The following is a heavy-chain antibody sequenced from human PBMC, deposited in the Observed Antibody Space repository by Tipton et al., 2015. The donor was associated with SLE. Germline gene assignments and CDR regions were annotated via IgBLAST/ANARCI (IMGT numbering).Heavy chain of an antibody. Sequence: LRLSCTVSGGSISSHYWSWIRQPPGKGLEWIGYIYYSGSTNYNPSLKSRVTISVDTSKNQFSLKLSSVTAADTAVYYCARVYYDSSGPHFDDWGQGTLVTVSS. V-gene: IGHV4-59*11. J-gene: IGHJ4*02. D-gene: IGHD3-22*01. CDR2: IYYSGST. CDR3: ARVYYDSSGPHFDD. CDR1: GGSISSHY.